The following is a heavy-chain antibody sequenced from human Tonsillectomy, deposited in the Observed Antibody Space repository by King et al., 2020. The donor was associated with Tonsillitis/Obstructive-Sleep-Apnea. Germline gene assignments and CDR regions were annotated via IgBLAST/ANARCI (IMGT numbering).Heavy chain of an antibody. J-gene: IGHJ6*02. CDR2: INPSGGGT. D-gene: IGHD4-23*01. Sequence: QLVQSGAEVKKPGASLKVSCKASGYTLTSYYMHWVRQAPGQGLEWMGMINPSGGGTRYAQKFQGRVTMTRDTSTSTVYMELSSLRSEDTAVYHCARGGTVANGGNSPYYYYGMDVWGQGTTVTVSS. CDR1: GYTLTSYY. V-gene: IGHV1-46*01. CDR3: ARGGTVANGGNSPYYYYGMDV.